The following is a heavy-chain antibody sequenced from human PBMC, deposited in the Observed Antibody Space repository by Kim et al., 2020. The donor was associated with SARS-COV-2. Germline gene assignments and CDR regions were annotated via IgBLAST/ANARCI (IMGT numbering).Heavy chain of an antibody. V-gene: IGHV4-39*07. CDR1: GGSISSSSYY. D-gene: IGHD2-21*02. Sequence: SETLSLTCTVSGGSISSSSYYWGWIRQPPGKGLEWIGSIYYSGSTYYNPSLKSRVTISVDTSKNQFSLKLSSVTAADTAVYYCARTGRTAFYYYYGMDVWGQGTTVTVSS. J-gene: IGHJ6*02. CDR2: IYYSGST. CDR3: ARTGRTAFYYYYGMDV.